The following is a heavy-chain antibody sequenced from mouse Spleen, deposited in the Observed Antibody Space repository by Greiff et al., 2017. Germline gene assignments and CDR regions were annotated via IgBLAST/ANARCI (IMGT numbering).Heavy chain of an antibody. Sequence: EVQGVESGGGLVKPGGSLKLSCAASGFTFSSYAMSWVRQTPEKRLEWVATISSGGSYTYYPDSVKGRFTISRDNAKNTLYLQMSSLRSEDTAMYYCARQMDGNYLYYYAMDYWGQGTSVTVSS. D-gene: IGHD2-1*01. V-gene: IGHV5-9-3*01. CDR3: ARQMDGNYLYYYAMDY. CDR1: GFTFSSYA. J-gene: IGHJ4*01. CDR2: ISSGGSYT.